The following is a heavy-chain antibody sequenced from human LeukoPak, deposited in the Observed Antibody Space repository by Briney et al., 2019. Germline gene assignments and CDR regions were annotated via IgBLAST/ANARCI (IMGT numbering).Heavy chain of an antibody. D-gene: IGHD4-17*01. Sequence: SETLSLTCTVSGGSISSGDYYRSWIRQPPGKGLEWIGYIYYSGSTYYNPSLKSRVTISVDTSKNQFSLKLSSVTAADTAVYYCARVPYDYGDVHRAFDIWGQGTMVTVSS. CDR3: ARVPYDYGDVHRAFDI. CDR1: GGSISSGDYY. J-gene: IGHJ3*02. V-gene: IGHV4-30-4*01. CDR2: IYYSGST.